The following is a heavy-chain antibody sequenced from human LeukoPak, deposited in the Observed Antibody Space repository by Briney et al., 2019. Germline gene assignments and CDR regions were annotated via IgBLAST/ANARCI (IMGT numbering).Heavy chain of an antibody. J-gene: IGHJ4*02. CDR1: GGTFSSYA. V-gene: IGHV1-69*04. Sequence: SVKVSCKASGGTFSSYAISWVRQAPGQGLEWMRRIIPILGIANYAQKFQGRVTITADKSTSTAYMELSSLRSEDTAVYYCALSTVVTPFVPGYWGQGTLVTVSS. CDR3: ALSTVVTPFVPGY. CDR2: IIPILGIA. D-gene: IGHD4-23*01.